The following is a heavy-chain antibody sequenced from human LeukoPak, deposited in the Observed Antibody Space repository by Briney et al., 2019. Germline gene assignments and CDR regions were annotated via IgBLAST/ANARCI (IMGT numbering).Heavy chain of an antibody. CDR3: ARDRGYSSFDS. CDR2: IKEDGSEI. J-gene: IGHJ4*02. CDR1: NSPFRPYG. Sequence: GGPLSSSCQAPNSPFRPYGLTWFRKPQGKGLDGLANIKEDGSEISYVDSVKGRFTISRDNARNSLYLQMNSLRVEDTAVYYCARDRGYSSFDSWGQGTLVTVSS. V-gene: IGHV3-7*01. D-gene: IGHD4-23*01.